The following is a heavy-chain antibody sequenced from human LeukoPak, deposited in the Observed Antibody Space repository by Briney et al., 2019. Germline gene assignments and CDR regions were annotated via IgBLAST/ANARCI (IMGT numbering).Heavy chain of an antibody. J-gene: IGHJ4*02. Sequence: GGSLRLSCAASGFTFSSYSMNWVRQAPGKGLEWVSLISSSSSYIYYADSVKGRFTISRDNAKKSLYLQMNSLRAEDTAVYYCAKRITMVRGSYDYWGQGTLVTVSS. V-gene: IGHV3-21*04. CDR1: GFTFSSYS. CDR2: ISSSSSYI. D-gene: IGHD3-10*01. CDR3: AKRITMVRGSYDY.